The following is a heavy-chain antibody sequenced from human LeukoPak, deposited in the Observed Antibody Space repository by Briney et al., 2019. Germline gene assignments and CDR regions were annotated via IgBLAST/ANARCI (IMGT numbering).Heavy chain of an antibody. CDR3: ARNGAIAARPSLGYYYMDV. CDR1: GYTFTGYY. V-gene: IGHV1-2*02. D-gene: IGHD6-6*01. Sequence: GASVKVSCKASGYTFTGYYVHWVRQAPGQGLEWMGWINPRNGGTNYAQKFQGRVTMTRDTSISTAYMELNRLRSDDTAVYYCARNGAIAARPSLGYYYMDVWGKGTTVTVSS. J-gene: IGHJ6*03. CDR2: INPRNGGT.